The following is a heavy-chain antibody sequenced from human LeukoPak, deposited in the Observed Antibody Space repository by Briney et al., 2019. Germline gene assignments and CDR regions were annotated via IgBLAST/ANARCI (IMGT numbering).Heavy chain of an antibody. CDR2: ISAYNGNT. CDR3: ARDYRVSWGTTDYFDY. CDR1: GYTFTSYG. Sequence: ASVKVSCEASGYTFTSYGISWVRQAPGQGLEWMGWISAYNGNTNYAQKLQGRVTMTTDTSTSTAYMELRSLRSDDTAVCYCARDYRVSWGTTDYFDYWGQGTLVTVSS. J-gene: IGHJ4*02. D-gene: IGHD3-16*01. V-gene: IGHV1-18*01.